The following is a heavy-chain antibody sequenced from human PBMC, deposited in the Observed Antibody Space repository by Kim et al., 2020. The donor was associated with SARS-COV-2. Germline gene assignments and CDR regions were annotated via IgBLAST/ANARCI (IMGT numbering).Heavy chain of an antibody. Sequence: TLSLTCTVSGGSISSYYWSWIRQPPGKGLEWIGYIYYSGSTNYNPSLKSRVTISVDTSKNQFSLKLSSVTAADTAVYYCARGDTIFGVVINAFDIWGQGTMVTVS. CDR3: ARGDTIFGVVINAFDI. CDR1: GGSISSYY. D-gene: IGHD3-3*01. V-gene: IGHV4-59*08. CDR2: IYYSGST. J-gene: IGHJ3*02.